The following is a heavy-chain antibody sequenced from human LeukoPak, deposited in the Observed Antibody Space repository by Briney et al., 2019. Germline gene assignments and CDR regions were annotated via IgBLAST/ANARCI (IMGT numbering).Heavy chain of an antibody. Sequence: EASVKVSCKASGYTFTSYGISWVRQAPGQGLEWMGWINPNSGGTNYAQKFQGRVTMTRDTSISTAYMELSRLRSDDTAVYYCARDLSDGYNFFLLFDYWGQGTLVTVSS. D-gene: IGHD5-12*01. J-gene: IGHJ4*02. CDR1: GYTFTSYG. V-gene: IGHV1-2*02. CDR3: ARDLSDGYNFFLLFDY. CDR2: INPNSGGT.